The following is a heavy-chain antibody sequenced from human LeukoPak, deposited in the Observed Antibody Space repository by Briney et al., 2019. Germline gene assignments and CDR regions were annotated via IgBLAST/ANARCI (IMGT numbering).Heavy chain of an antibody. D-gene: IGHD5-24*01. J-gene: IGHJ4*02. CDR1: GFTFSSYA. CDR2: ISGSGGST. Sequence: GGSLRLSCAAPGFTFSSYAMSWVRQAPGKGLEWVSAISGSGGSTYYADSVKGRFTISRDNSKNTLSLQMNSLRAEDTAVYYCAKGGQMATTDPFDYWGQGTLVTVSP. V-gene: IGHV3-23*01. CDR3: AKGGQMATTDPFDY.